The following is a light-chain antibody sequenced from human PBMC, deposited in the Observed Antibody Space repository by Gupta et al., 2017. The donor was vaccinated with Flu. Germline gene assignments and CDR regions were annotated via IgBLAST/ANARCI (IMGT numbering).Light chain of an antibody. CDR2: KAS. J-gene: IGKJ2*01. CDR3: QQYNSYPYT. CDR1: QSIHSW. V-gene: IGKV1-5*03. Sequence: DIQMTQSPSTLSASVGDRITITCRATQSIHSWLAWYQQKPGKAPKLLIYKASSLESGVPSRFSGSGSGTEFTLTISSLQPDDFATYYCQQYNSYPYTFGQGTKLEIK.